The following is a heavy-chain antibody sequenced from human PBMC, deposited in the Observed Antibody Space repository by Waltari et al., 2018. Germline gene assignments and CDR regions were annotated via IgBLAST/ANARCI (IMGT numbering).Heavy chain of an antibody. V-gene: IGHV1-24*01. CDR1: GYNLTDLS. CDR3: ATRIAYYYDSSGYYFNY. D-gene: IGHD3-22*01. Sequence: QVQLVQSGAAVKKPGASVKVSCKVSGYNLTDLSMHWVRQAPGQGLEWMGGFDPEDGETIYAQNFQGRVTMSEDTSTDTAYMELSSLRSEDTAVYYCATRIAYYYDSSGYYFNYWGQGSLVTVSS. CDR2: FDPEDGET. J-gene: IGHJ4*02.